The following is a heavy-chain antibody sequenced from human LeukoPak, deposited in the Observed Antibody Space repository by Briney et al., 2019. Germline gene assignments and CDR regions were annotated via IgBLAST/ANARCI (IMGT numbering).Heavy chain of an antibody. CDR1: RFAFSSYA. D-gene: IGHD6-6*01. Sequence: GGSLRLSCAASRFAFSSYAMGWVRQAPGKGLEWVSSVDDSGAFTYHADSVKGRFTISRDNSKSTLYLQMNSLRAEDTALYYCAKRSSSSSPPYFDYCGQGTLVTVSS. CDR3: AKRSSSSSPPYFDY. V-gene: IGHV3-23*01. CDR2: VDDSGAFT. J-gene: IGHJ4*02.